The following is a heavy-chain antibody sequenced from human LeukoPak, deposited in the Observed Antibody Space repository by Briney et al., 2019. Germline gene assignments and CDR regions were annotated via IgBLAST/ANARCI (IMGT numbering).Heavy chain of an antibody. CDR2: IYYSGTT. Sequence: SDTLSLTCSVSGGSISSHYWSWIGQPPGKALVCIGYIYYSGTTNYNPSLKSRVTISLDTSKNQFSLKLSSVTAADTAVYYCARSNMYTSSWYDYFDDWGQGTLVTVSS. D-gene: IGHD6-13*01. V-gene: IGHV4-59*07. CDR3: ARSNMYTSSWYDYFDD. CDR1: GGSISSHY. J-gene: IGHJ4*02.